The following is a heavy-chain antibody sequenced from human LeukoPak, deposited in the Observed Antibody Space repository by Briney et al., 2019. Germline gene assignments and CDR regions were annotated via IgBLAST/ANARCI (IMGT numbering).Heavy chain of an antibody. D-gene: IGHD6-19*01. Sequence: GGSLRLSCAASGFTFSSYSMNWVRQAPGKGLEWVSSISSSSSCIYYADSVKGRFTISRDNAKNSLYLQMNSLRAEDTAVYYCASTGYSSGWYSYYWGQGTLVTVSS. V-gene: IGHV3-21*01. CDR1: GFTFSSYS. CDR3: ASTGYSSGWYSYY. J-gene: IGHJ4*02. CDR2: ISSSSSCI.